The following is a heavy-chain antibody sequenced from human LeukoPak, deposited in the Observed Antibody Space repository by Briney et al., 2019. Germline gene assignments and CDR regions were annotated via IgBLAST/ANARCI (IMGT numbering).Heavy chain of an antibody. V-gene: IGHV3-53*05. D-gene: IGHD1-1*01. J-gene: IGHJ4*02. CDR1: GFTVSSNS. Sequence: GGSLRLSCTVSGFTVSSNSMSWVRQAPGKGLEWVSFIYSGGNTHYSDSVKGRFTISRDNSKNTLYLQMNSLRAEDTAVYYCAKDPDDSYFDYWGQGTLVTVSS. CDR2: IYSGGNT. CDR3: AKDPDDSYFDY.